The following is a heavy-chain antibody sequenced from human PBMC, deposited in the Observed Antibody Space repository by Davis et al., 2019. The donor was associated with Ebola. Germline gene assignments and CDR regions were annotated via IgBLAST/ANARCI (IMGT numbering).Heavy chain of an antibody. CDR3: ARESAAGTGALY. J-gene: IGHJ4*02. V-gene: IGHV3-9*01. D-gene: IGHD6-13*01. Sequence: GGSLRLSCAASGFTFDDYAMHWVRQAPGKGLEWVSGISWNSGSIGYADSVKGRFTISRDNAKNSLYLQMNSLRAEDTAVYYCARESAAGTGALYWGQGTLVTVSS. CDR2: ISWNSGSI. CDR1: GFTFDDYA.